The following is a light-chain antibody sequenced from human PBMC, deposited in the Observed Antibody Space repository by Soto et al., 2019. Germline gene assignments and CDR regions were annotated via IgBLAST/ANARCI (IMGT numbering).Light chain of an antibody. CDR3: TSYTSSSTLYV. V-gene: IGLV2-14*01. J-gene: IGLJ1*01. CDR2: DVR. CDR1: SSDVGGYNY. Sequence: QPVLTQPASVSGAPGQALTISCTGTSSDVGGYNYVSWYQQHPGKAPKLMIYDVRNRASGASNRFSGSKSGNTASLTISGLQAEDEADYYCTSYTSSSTLYVLGTGTKVTVL.